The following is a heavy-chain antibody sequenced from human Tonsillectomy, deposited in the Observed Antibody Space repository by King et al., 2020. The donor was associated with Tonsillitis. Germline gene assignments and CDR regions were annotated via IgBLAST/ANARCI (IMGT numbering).Heavy chain of an antibody. CDR3: ARPLNPYWYFDL. CDR2: IHYSGST. CDR1: GGSISSYY. V-gene: IGHV4-59*08. Sequence: VQLQESGPGLVKPSETLSLTCTVSGGSISSYYWNWIRQPPGKGLEWIGNIHYSGSTTYNPSLKSRVTISVDPSKNQFSLKLSSVTAADTAVYYCARPLNPYWYFDLWGRGTLVTVSS. J-gene: IGHJ2*01.